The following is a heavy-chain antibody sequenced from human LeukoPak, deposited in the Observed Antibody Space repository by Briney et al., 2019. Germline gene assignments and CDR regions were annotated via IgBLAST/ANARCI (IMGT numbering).Heavy chain of an antibody. Sequence: SETLSLTCTVSGDSISSSSYSWAWIRQPPGKGREWLATVYYRVTSYSNPSLRSRVSISLDASQNQLSLRVTSVTAADTAVYYCARGLRYYDSRDPFDFWGQGALVTVSS. J-gene: IGHJ4*02. V-gene: IGHV4-39*07. CDR3: ARGLRYYDSRDPFDF. CDR1: GDSISSSSYS. D-gene: IGHD3-22*01. CDR2: VYYRVTS.